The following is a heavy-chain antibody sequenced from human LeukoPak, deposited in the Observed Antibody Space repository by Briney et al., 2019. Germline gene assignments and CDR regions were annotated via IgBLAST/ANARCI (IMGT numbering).Heavy chain of an antibody. V-gene: IGHV3-21*01. CDR2: ITSSSSYI. CDR3: ARRYYDFWSGYYTGYYYYYMDV. D-gene: IGHD3-3*01. Sequence: PGGSLRLSCAASGFTFSTYTMNWVRQAPGRGLGWVSSITSSSSYIYYADSVKGRFTISRDNARNSLNLQMDSLRAEDTAVYYCARRYYDFWSGYYTGYYYYYMDVWGKGTTVTVSS. CDR1: GFTFSTYT. J-gene: IGHJ6*03.